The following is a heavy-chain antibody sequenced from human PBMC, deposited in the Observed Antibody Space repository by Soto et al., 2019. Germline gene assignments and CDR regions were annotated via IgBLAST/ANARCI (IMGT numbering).Heavy chain of an antibody. CDR1: GGSISSSSYY. D-gene: IGHD6-13*01. CDR3: ARQRRPSIYSSSWYFDY. J-gene: IGHJ4*02. Sequence: PSETLSLTCTVSGGSISSSSYYWGWIRQPPGKGLEWIGSIYYSGSTYYNPSLKSRVTISVDTSKTQFSLKLSSVTAADTAVYYCARQRRPSIYSSSWYFDYWGQGTLVIVSS. V-gene: IGHV4-39*01. CDR2: IYYSGST.